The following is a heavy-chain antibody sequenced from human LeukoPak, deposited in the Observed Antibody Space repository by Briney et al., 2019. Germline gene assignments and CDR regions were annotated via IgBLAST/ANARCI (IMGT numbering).Heavy chain of an antibody. CDR3: AKSGYNRFDY. V-gene: IGHV3-30*18. CDR1: GGSFSGYY. Sequence: LSLTCAVYGGSFSGYYWSWIRQPPGKGLEWVVVILYDGSNRYYADSVKGRFTISRDNSKNTLYLQMNSLRAEDTAVYYCAKSGYNRFDYWGQGTLVTVSS. J-gene: IGHJ4*02. CDR2: ILYDGSNR. D-gene: IGHD5-24*01.